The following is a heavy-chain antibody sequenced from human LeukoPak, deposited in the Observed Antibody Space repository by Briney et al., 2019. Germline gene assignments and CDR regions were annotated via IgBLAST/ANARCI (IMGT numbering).Heavy chain of an antibody. CDR1: DFTLSNDW. Sequence: PGGSLRLSCAASDFTLSNDWMNWVRQAPGKGLEWVGRIKSNSDGGTTNYAAPVKGRFAISRDDSKNTLYLQMNSLETEDTAMYYCFTEVPGGGYWGQGTLVTVSS. J-gene: IGHJ4*02. CDR3: FTEVPGGGY. D-gene: IGHD3-16*01. V-gene: IGHV3-15*07. CDR2: IKSNSDGGTT.